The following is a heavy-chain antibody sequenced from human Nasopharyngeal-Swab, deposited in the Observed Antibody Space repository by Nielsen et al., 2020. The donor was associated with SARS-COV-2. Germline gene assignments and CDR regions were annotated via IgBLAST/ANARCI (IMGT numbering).Heavy chain of an antibody. D-gene: IGHD6-19*01. V-gene: IGHV4-59*08. J-gene: IGHJ4*02. CDR1: GASITTYY. CDR3: ARLQYRSGWHLDD. Sequence: SETLSLTCTVSGASITTYYWSWIRQPPGKGLEWIGYIHYSGSTNYNPSLKTRVTMSADTSKNQFSLKLSSVTAADTAVYYCARLQYRSGWHLDDWGQGTLVTVSS. CDR2: IHYSGST.